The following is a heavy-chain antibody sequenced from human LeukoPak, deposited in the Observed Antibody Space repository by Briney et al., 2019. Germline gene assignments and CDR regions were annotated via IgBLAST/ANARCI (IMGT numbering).Heavy chain of an antibody. V-gene: IGHV3-23*01. CDR3: AKDGPSWYTGNWYGGDYFDY. D-gene: IGHD6-13*01. J-gene: IGHJ4*02. CDR2: ISGSGATT. Sequence: PGGSLRLSCAVSGFTFSSYAMSWVRQAPGKGLEWVSAISGSGATTYYADSVKGRFTISRDNSKSTLYLQMNSLRDEDTAVYYCAKDGPSWYTGNWYGGDYFDYWGQGTLVSISS. CDR1: GFTFSSYA.